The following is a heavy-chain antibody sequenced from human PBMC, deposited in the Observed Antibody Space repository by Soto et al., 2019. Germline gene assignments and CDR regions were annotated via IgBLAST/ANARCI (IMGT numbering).Heavy chain of an antibody. D-gene: IGHD3-10*01. J-gene: IGHJ6*02. Sequence: PGWSLRLSCAATGFSLSSFSMNWVRQAPGKGPEWVSAISSSSSQTYYADSVKGRFTVSRDNAKNSLYLQVNSLRAEDTAVYYCAKDRSGSYPPGDGMDVWGQGTTVTVS. CDR3: AKDRSGSYPPGDGMDV. CDR2: ISSSSSQT. V-gene: IGHV3-21*01. CDR1: GFSLSSFS.